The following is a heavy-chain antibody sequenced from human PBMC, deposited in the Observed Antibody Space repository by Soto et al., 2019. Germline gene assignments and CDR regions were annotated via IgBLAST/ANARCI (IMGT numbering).Heavy chain of an antibody. CDR3: AKDRGAAVGYGMDV. CDR2: ISGSGGST. CDR1: GFTFSSYA. Sequence: EVQLLESGGGLVQPGGSLRLSCAASGFTFSSYAVSWVRQAPGKGLEWVSAISGSGGSTYYADSVKGRFTISRDNSKNTLYLQMNRLRAADRAVYYCAKDRGAAVGYGMDVWGQGTTVTVSS. J-gene: IGHJ6*02. D-gene: IGHD3-10*01. V-gene: IGHV3-23*01.